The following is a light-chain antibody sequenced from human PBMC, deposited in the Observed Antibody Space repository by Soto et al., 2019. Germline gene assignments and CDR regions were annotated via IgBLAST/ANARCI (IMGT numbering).Light chain of an antibody. Sequence: AIQMTQSPSSLSASVGDRVTITCRASQGIGNDLGWYQQKSGKAPKLLIYAASNLQGGVPSRFSGSGSGTDFNLTISGLQPEDVATYYCLQDHSYLLTFVAGTKVEI. CDR2: AAS. CDR1: QGIGND. CDR3: LQDHSYLLT. V-gene: IGKV1-6*01. J-gene: IGKJ4*01.